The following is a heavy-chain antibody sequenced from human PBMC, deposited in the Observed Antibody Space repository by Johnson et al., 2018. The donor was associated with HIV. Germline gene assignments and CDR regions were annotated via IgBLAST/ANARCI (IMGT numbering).Heavy chain of an antibody. D-gene: IGHD2-15*01. Sequence: VHLVESGGGLVQPGGSLRLSCAASGFIFSTAAMHWVRQAPGKGLEYVASISINGDTTYYARSVQDRFTISRDNSKNTLYLQMDSLRAEDMAIYYCARGYCSGGICYPNDAFDIWGQGTMVTVSS. V-gene: IGHV3-64*01. CDR2: ISINGDTT. CDR1: GFIFSTAA. CDR3: ARGYCSGGICYPNDAFDI. J-gene: IGHJ3*02.